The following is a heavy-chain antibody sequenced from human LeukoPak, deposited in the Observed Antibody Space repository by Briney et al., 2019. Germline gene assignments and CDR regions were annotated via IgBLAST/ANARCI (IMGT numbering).Heavy chain of an antibody. Sequence: QTGGSLRLSCVASEFTFSNYDMSWVRQAPGKGLEWVSAISGSGSSTHYADSVKGRFTISRDNSKNTLYLQMSSLRAEDTAVYYCAKGHLYSSGWYPDPWGQGTLVTVSS. CDR3: AKGHLYSSGWYPDP. CDR1: EFTFSNYD. V-gene: IGHV3-23*01. J-gene: IGHJ5*02. CDR2: ISGSGSST. D-gene: IGHD6-19*01.